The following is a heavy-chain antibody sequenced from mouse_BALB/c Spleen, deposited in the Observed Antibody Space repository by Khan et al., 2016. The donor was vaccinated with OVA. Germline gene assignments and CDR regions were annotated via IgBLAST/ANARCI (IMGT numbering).Heavy chain of an antibody. CDR3: ARSTYRYAFVY. J-gene: IGHJ3*01. Sequence: EVQLQESGPSLVKPSQTLSLTCSVTGDSITSGYWNWIRKFPGNKLEYMGYIIYTGYPYYNPSLQSRISITRHTSKNQYYLQLNSVTDEDTATYYCARSTYRYAFVYWGQGTLVTVSA. V-gene: IGHV3-8*02. CDR1: GDSITSGY. D-gene: IGHD2-14*01. CDR2: IIYTGYP.